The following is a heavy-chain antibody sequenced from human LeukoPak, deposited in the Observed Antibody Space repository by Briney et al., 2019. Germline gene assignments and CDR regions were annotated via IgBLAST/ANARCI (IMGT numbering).Heavy chain of an antibody. CDR1: GYTFTSYY. J-gene: IGHJ4*02. Sequence: ASVKVSCKASGYTFTSYYMHWVRQAPGQGLEWMGWINPNSGGTNYAQKFQGRVTMTRYTSSSTAYMELSRLRSDDTAVYYCAISQNHYDSSGYYFFDYWGQGTLVTVSS. V-gene: IGHV1-2*02. D-gene: IGHD3-22*01. CDR3: AISQNHYDSSGYYFFDY. CDR2: INPNSGGT.